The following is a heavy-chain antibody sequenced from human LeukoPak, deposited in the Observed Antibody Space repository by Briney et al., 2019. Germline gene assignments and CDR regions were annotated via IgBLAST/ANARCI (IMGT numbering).Heavy chain of an antibody. CDR3: TTIKRGNIFGYFDF. V-gene: IGHV4-59*11. CDR1: GGSMTTHH. D-gene: IGHD5-18*01. CDR2: VFDSGRT. Sequence: SETLSLTCTVSGGSMTTHHWNWIRQTPGKGLEWIGYVFDSGRTKENPSLKSRVTLSADTSKNQLSLRLSSATAADTAVYYCTTIKRGNIFGYFDFWGQGILVTVPS. J-gene: IGHJ4*02.